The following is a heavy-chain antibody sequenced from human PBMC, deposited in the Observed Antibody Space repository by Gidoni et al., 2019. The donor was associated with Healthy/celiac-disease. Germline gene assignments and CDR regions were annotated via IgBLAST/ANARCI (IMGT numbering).Heavy chain of an antibody. CDR3: ARVGDYYGMDV. CDR2: IIPIFGTA. D-gene: IGHD3-10*01. V-gene: IGHV1-69*06. J-gene: IGHJ6*02. Sequence: GIIPIFGTANYAQKFQGRVTITADKSTSTAYMELSSLRSEDTAVYYCARVGDYYGMDVWGQGTTVTVSS.